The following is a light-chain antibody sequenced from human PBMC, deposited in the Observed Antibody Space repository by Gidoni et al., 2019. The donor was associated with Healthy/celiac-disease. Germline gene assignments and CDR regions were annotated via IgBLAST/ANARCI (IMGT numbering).Light chain of an antibody. CDR2: DVG. V-gene: IGLV2-14*01. CDR1: SRDVGGYNY. J-gene: IGLJ2*01. Sequence: QSALTQPASVSGPPGQSITISCTGTSRDVGGYNYVSWYQQHPGKAPKLMIYDVGNRPVGVSNRFSGSKSGNTASLTISGLQAEDEADYYRRSYTRSSTVVFGGGTKLTVL. CDR3: RSYTRSSTVV.